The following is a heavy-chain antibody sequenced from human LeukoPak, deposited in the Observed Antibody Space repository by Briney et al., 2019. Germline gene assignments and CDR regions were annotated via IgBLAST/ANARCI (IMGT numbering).Heavy chain of an antibody. CDR3: ARETYGSGSYYNWFDP. D-gene: IGHD3-10*01. CDR1: GFTFSRYS. J-gene: IGHJ5*02. V-gene: IGHV3-48*04. Sequence: PGGSLRLSCAASGFTFSRYSMNWVRQAPGKGLEWVSYISSSSSSIQYADSVKGRFTICRDNAKNSLYLEMNSLRAEDTAVYYCARETYGSGSYYNWFDPWGQGTLVTVSS. CDR2: ISSSSSSI.